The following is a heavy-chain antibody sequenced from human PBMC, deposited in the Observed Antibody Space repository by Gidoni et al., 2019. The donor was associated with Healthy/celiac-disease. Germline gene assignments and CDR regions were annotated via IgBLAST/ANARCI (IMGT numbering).Heavy chain of an antibody. Sequence: EVQLLESGGGLVQPGGSLRLSCAASGFTFSSYAMSWVRPAPGKGLEWVSAISGSGGSTYYADSVKGRFTISRDNSKNTLYLQMNSLRAEDTAVYYCASLRRATIPFDYWGQGTLVTVSS. J-gene: IGHJ4*02. D-gene: IGHD2-2*02. CDR3: ASLRRATIPFDY. CDR1: GFTFSSYA. CDR2: ISGSGGST. V-gene: IGHV3-23*01.